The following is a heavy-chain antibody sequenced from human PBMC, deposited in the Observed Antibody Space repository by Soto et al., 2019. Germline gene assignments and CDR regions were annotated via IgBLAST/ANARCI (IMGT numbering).Heavy chain of an antibody. D-gene: IGHD3-10*01. Sequence: EVRLVESGGGLVQPGGSLKLSCAASGFTFSGSAMHWVRQASGKGLEWVGRIRSKANSYATAYAASVKGRFTISRDDSKNTAYLQMNSLKTEDTAVYYCTRVPPGFGMDVWGQGTTVTVSS. CDR2: IRSKANSYAT. CDR3: TRVPPGFGMDV. CDR1: GFTFSGSA. V-gene: IGHV3-73*02. J-gene: IGHJ6*02.